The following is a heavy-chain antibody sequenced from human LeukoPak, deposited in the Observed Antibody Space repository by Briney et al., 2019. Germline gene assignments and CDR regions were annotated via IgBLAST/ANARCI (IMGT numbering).Heavy chain of an antibody. J-gene: IGHJ6*03. Sequence: ASVKVSCKASGYTFTGYYMHWVRQAPGQGLEWMGWINPNSGGTNYAQKFQGRVTMTRDMSISTAYMELSRLRSDDTAVYYCARGDEVELLLGGYYYMDVWGKGTTVTVSS. CDR3: ARGDEVELLLGGYYYMDV. CDR1: GYTFTGYY. D-gene: IGHD1-7*01. V-gene: IGHV1-2*02. CDR2: INPNSGGT.